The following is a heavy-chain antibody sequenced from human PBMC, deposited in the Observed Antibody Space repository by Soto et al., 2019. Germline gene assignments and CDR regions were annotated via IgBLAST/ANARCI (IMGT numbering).Heavy chain of an antibody. Sequence: ASVKVSCKASGYTFTSYGFSWVRQAPGQGLEWMGWISANNGNTNYAQKLQGRVTMTTDTSTSTAYMELRSLRSDDTAVYYCARVVAAATVCYGMDVWGQGTTVTVSS. CDR2: ISANNGNT. V-gene: IGHV1-18*01. CDR3: ARVVAAATVCYGMDV. CDR1: GYTFTSYG. J-gene: IGHJ6*02. D-gene: IGHD2-15*01.